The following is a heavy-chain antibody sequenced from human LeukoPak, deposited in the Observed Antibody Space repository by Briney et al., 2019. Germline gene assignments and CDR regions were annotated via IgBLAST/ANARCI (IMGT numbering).Heavy chain of an antibody. CDR3: ARDRGYGLYYFYGMDV. J-gene: IGHJ6*02. CDR2: IYYSGST. CDR1: GGSISSYY. V-gene: IGHV4-59*01. D-gene: IGHD5-12*01. Sequence: SETLSLTCTVSGGSISSYYWSWIRQPPGKGLEWIGYIYYSGSTNYNPSLKSRVTISVDTSKSQFSLNLSSVTAADTAVYYCARDRGYGLYYFYGMDVWGQGTTVTVSS.